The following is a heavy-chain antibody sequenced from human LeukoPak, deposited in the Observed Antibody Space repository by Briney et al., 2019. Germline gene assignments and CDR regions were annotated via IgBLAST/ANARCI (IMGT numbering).Heavy chain of an antibody. D-gene: IGHD3-10*01. J-gene: IGHJ6*03. Sequence: PSETLSLTCIVSGGSLSSSAYYWGWIRQPPGKGLEWIGSISYSGPTYYNPSLKSRITVSLDTSKNQFSLKVNSVTAADTAVYYCARAYLSANYYGSGSYPYYYYMDVWGKGTTVTVSS. V-gene: IGHV4-39*01. CDR1: GGSLSSSAYY. CDR2: ISYSGPT. CDR3: ARAYLSANYYGSGSYPYYYYMDV.